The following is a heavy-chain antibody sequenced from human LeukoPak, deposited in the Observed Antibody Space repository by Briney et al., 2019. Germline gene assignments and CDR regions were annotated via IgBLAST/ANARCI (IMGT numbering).Heavy chain of an antibody. CDR3: ARGPLETGYLETASFDY. Sequence: SETLSLTCAVYGGSFSGYYWSWIRQPPGKGLEWIGEINHSGSTNYNPSLKSRVTISVDTSKNQFSLKLSSVTAADTAVYYCARGPLETGYLETASFDYWGQGTLVTVSS. CDR2: INHSGST. D-gene: IGHD3-9*01. CDR1: GGSFSGYY. V-gene: IGHV4-34*01. J-gene: IGHJ4*02.